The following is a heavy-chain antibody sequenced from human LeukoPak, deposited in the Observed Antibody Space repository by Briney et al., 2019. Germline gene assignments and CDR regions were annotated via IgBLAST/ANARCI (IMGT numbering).Heavy chain of an antibody. CDR2: IYHSGST. J-gene: IGHJ1*01. D-gene: IGHD3-22*01. V-gene: IGHV4-34*01. Sequence: PSETLSLTCAVYGGSFSGYYWSWIRQPPGKGLEWIGSIYHSGSTFYNPSLKSRVTISVDTSKNQFSLKLSSVTAADTAVYYCARTECYYDSSVYTAEYFQHWGQGTLVTVSS. CDR3: ARTECYYDSSVYTAEYFQH. CDR1: GGSFSGYY.